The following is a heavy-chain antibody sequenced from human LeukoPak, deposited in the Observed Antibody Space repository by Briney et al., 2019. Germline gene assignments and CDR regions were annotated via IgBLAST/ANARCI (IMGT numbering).Heavy chain of an antibody. J-gene: IGHJ6*03. CDR3: ATYYYSYCYMDV. V-gene: IGHV4-39*01. Sequence: SETLSLTCTVSVGAISSGSYYWGWVRQSPGKGMGWVGNIYYGGSTSYDPSLKRRVTISVDTTKNQFSLHLSSATAADTAVYYCATYYYSYCYMDVWGKGTTVTVSS. CDR1: VGAISSGSYY. CDR2: IYYGGST.